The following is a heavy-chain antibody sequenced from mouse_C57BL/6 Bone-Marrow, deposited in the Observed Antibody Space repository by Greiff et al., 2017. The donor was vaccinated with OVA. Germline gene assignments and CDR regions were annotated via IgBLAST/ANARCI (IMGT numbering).Heavy chain of an antibody. CDR2: IHPNSGST. CDR1: GYTFTSYW. J-gene: IGHJ2*01. V-gene: IGHV1-64*01. CDR3: AKEDDYDTFDY. D-gene: IGHD2-4*01. Sequence: QVQLQQPGAELVKPGASVKLSCKASGYTFTSYWMHWVKQRPGQGLEWIGMIHPNSGSTNYNEKFKSKATLTVDKSSSTAYMQLSSLTSEYSAVYYCAKEDDYDTFDYWGQGTTLTVSS.